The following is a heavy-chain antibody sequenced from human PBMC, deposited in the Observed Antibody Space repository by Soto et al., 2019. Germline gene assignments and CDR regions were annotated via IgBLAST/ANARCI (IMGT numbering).Heavy chain of an antibody. CDR3: ARGNFWSAYWVSAFDY. Sequence: EVQLVESGGGLVQPGGSLRLSCAASGFTFSSYWMSWVRQAPGKGLEWVANIKQDGSEKYYVDSVKGRFTISRDNAKNSLYLQMNSLRAEDTAVYYCARGNFWSAYWVSAFDYWGQGTLVTVSS. V-gene: IGHV3-7*03. J-gene: IGHJ4*02. D-gene: IGHD3-3*01. CDR1: GFTFSSYW. CDR2: IKQDGSEK.